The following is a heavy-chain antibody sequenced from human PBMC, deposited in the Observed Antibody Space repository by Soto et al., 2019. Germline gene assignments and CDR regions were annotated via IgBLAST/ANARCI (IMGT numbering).Heavy chain of an antibody. J-gene: IGHJ5*02. CDR2: ISAYNGNT. CDR1: GYTFTSCG. D-gene: IGHD6-13*01. CDR3: ARGQAAAVVAWFDP. V-gene: IGHV1-18*01. Sequence: ASVKVSCKASGYTFTSCGSSWVRQATGQGLEWMGWISAYNGNTNYAQKLQGRVTMTTDTSTSTAYMELRSLRSDDTAVYYCARGQAAAVVAWFDPWGQGTLVTVSS.